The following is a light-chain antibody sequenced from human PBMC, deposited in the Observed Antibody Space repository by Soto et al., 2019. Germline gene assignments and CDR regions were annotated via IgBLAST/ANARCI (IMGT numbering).Light chain of an antibody. CDR1: QSISPC. J-gene: IGKJ2*01. CDR2: RAS. V-gene: IGKV1-5*03. Sequence: DIQMTQSPSTLSAYVGERVTITCRASQSISPCLAWYQKKPGKAPNLLIYRASNLQTGVPSRFSGSGSGTEFTLTINSLQPDDFATYYCQQYRGRPYTFGQGTKLEIE. CDR3: QQYRGRPYT.